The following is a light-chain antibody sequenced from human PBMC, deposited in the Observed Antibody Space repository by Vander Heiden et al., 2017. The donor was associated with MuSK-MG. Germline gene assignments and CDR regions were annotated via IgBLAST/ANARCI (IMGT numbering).Light chain of an antibody. V-gene: IGKV1-39*01. Sequence: DIQMTQSPSSLSASVGDRVTITCRASQSISTYLNWYQQKPGKAPKLLIYAASRLQSGVPSRFSGSGSGTDFTLTISRLQPEDFATYYCQQSDTTPLTLGPGTKVDLK. CDR1: QSISTY. J-gene: IGKJ3*01. CDR3: QQSDTTPLT. CDR2: AAS.